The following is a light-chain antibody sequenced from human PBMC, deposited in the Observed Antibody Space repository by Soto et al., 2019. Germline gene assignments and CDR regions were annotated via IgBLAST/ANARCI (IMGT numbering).Light chain of an antibody. CDR3: QQYGHSPLLYT. CDR2: GSS. Sequence: EIVLPQSPGTLSLSPGERATLSCRTSQSVNSNFLAWYQQKPGQAPRLLVYGSSTRAAGVPDRFSGSGSGTDFTLTLSRLELEHFAVYYCQQYGHSPLLYTFGQGTKLGFK. CDR1: QSVNSNF. J-gene: IGKJ2*01. V-gene: IGKV3-20*01.